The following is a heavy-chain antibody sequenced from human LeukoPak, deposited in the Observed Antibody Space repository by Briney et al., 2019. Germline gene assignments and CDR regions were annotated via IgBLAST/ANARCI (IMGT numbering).Heavy chain of an antibody. CDR3: ASTSYCSGGSCYPEYFQH. Sequence: PSETLSLTCTVSGGSISSYYWSWIRQSPGKGLEWIGYIYYTGSTNYNPSLKSRVTISVDTSKNQFSLKLSSVTAADTAVYYCASTSYCSGGSCYPEYFQHWGQGTLVTVSS. J-gene: IGHJ1*01. CDR2: IYYTGST. V-gene: IGHV4-59*01. D-gene: IGHD2-15*01. CDR1: GGSISSYY.